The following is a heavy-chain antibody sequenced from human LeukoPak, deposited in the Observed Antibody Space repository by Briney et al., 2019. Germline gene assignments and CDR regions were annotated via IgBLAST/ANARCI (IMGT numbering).Heavy chain of an antibody. CDR3: AKDRGATKYYIDY. V-gene: IGHV3-9*01. Sequence: PGRSLRLSCAASGFTFDDYAMHWVRQAPGKGREWVSGISWNSGSIGYADSVKGRFTISRDNAKNSLYLQMNSLRAEDTALYYCAKDRGATKYYIDYWGKGTLVTVSS. CDR1: GFTFDDYA. CDR2: ISWNSGSI. J-gene: IGHJ4*02. D-gene: IGHD1-26*01.